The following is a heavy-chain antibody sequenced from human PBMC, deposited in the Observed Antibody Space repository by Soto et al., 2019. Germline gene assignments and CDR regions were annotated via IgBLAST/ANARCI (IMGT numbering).Heavy chain of an antibody. CDR3: ARSAPGEDFDY. J-gene: IGHJ4*02. CDR1: GGSISSYY. Sequence: QVQLQESGPGLVKPSETLSLTCTVSGGSISSYYWSWIRQPPGKGLEWIGYIYYSGSTNYNPSLKSRVTISVDTSKNQFSLQLSSVTAADTAVYYCARSAPGEDFDYWGQGTLVTVSS. V-gene: IGHV4-59*08. CDR2: IYYSGST. D-gene: IGHD3-10*01.